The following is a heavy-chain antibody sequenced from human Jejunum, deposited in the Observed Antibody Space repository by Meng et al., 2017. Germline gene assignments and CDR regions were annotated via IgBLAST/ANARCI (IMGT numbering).Heavy chain of an antibody. CDR1: GFTFNSYW. Sequence: GGSLRLSCGASGFTFNSYWMHWVRQGPGKGLVWVSHIKNDGSSTDYADSVKGRFTISRDNDKNMLYLQMNSLRAEDTAVYYCARGRYASVGFDYWGQGTLVTVSS. D-gene: IGHD2-2*01. J-gene: IGHJ4*02. CDR2: IKNDGSST. CDR3: ARGRYASVGFDY. V-gene: IGHV3-74*01.